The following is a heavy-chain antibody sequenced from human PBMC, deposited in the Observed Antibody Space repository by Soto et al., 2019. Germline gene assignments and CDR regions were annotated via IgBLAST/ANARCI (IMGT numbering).Heavy chain of an antibody. CDR2: ISARGTA. CDR3: ARGMGRYFDL. Sequence: QVQLQESGPGLVKPSETLSLICTVSGDSISNFYWSWIRQPTGKGLESLGRISARGTANYNPPLLSGVAMSLNTSKHQFSLRLTSLSATDTAVYFCARGMGRYFDLWGRGTLVTVFS. CDR1: GDSISNFY. J-gene: IGHJ2*01. V-gene: IGHV4-4*07. D-gene: IGHD2-8*01.